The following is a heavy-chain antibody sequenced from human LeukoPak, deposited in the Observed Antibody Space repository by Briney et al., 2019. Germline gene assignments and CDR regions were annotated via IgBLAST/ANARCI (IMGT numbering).Heavy chain of an antibody. V-gene: IGHV4-39*01. J-gene: IGHJ4*02. CDR3: ARHPARWFGEPLDY. Sequence: PSETLSLTCTVSGGSISSSSYDWGWIRQPPGKGLEWIGSIYYSGSTYYNPSLKSRVTISVDTSKNQFSLKLSSVTAADTAVYYCARHPARWFGEPLDYWGQGTLVTVSS. CDR2: IYYSGST. CDR1: GGSISSSSYD. D-gene: IGHD3-10*01.